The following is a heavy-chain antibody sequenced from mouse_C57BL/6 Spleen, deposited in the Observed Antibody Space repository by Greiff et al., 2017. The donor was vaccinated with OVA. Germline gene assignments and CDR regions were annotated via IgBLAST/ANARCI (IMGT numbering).Heavy chain of an antibody. CDR1: GYTFTGSW. Sequence: VQLQQSGAALMKPGASVKLSCKATGYTFTGSWIEWVKQRPGHGLAWIGEILPGSGSTNSTAKFKGKATFTADTSSHTAYMQLSSLTTEDSASYYCARSLRFAYWGQGTLVTVSA. CDR3: ARSLRFAY. V-gene: IGHV1-9*01. J-gene: IGHJ3*01. CDR2: ILPGSGST.